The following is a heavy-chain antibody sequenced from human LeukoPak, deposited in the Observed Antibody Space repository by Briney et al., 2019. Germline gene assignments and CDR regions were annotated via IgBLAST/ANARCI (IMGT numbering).Heavy chain of an antibody. CDR1: GYTFTSYG. CDR3: AREPDYDILTGPYFDY. CDR2: ISAYNGNT. Sequence: WASVKVSCKASGYTFTSYGISWVRQAPGQGLEWMGWISAYNGNTNYAQKLQGRVTMTTDTSTSTAYMELRSLRSDDTAVYYCAREPDYDILTGPYFDYWGQGTLVTVSS. D-gene: IGHD3-9*01. J-gene: IGHJ4*02. V-gene: IGHV1-18*01.